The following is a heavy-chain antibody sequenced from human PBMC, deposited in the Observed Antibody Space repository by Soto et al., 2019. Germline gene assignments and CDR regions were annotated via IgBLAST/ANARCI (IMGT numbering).Heavy chain of an antibody. CDR3: VRAGGDNWFDP. D-gene: IGHD3-10*01. Sequence: QVQLQESGPGLVKPSQTLSLTCTVSGGSISSGDYYWSWIRQPPGKGLKWIGYIYYSGSTFSNPSLQNRVTISLDTSKIPFSLKLSAVTAADTAVYYCVRAGGDNWFDPWGQGTLVTVSS. V-gene: IGHV4-30-4*01. CDR2: IYYSGST. J-gene: IGHJ5*02. CDR1: GGSISSGDYY.